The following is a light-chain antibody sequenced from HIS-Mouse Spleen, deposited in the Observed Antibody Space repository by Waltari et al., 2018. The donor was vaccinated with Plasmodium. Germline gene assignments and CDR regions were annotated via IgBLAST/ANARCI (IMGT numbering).Light chain of an antibody. CDR1: ACPKKY. CDR3: QSADSSGTYRV. Sequence: SYELTQPPSVSLSPGQTARITCSGDACPKKYAYWYQQKPGQAPVLVIYKDSERPSGIPERFSGSSSGTTVTLTISGVQAEDEADYYCQSADSSGTYRVFGGGTKLTVL. V-gene: IGLV3-25*03. CDR2: KDS. J-gene: IGLJ2*01.